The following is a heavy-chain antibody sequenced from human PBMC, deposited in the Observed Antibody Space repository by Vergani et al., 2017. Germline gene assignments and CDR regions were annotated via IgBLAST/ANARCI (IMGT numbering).Heavy chain of an antibody. Sequence: QVQLQESDPGLVKPSETLSLTCSVSGGSMSGYYWSWIRQPPGKELEWIGYMYHSGSTNYNPSLETRVTISGDTSKNQFSLKLNSVTAADTAVYYCGRVADFYGLGSRLLDLWGQGILVTVSS. CDR1: GGSMSGYY. D-gene: IGHD3-10*01. V-gene: IGHV4-59*01. CDR2: MYHSGST. CDR3: GRVADFYGLGSRLLDL. J-gene: IGHJ5*02.